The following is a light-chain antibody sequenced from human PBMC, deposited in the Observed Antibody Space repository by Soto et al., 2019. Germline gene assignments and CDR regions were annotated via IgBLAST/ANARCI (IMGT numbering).Light chain of an antibody. CDR3: CSCAGSSSYV. CDR1: SSDVGSYNL. Sequence: QSALTHPAAVSGSPGQSITISCTGTSSDVGSYNLVSWYQQHPGKAPKLMIYEVSKRHSGVSNRFSGSKSGNTASLTSSGLQAEDEADYYCCSCAGSSSYVFGTGTKVTVL. CDR2: EVS. J-gene: IGLJ1*01. V-gene: IGLV2-23*02.